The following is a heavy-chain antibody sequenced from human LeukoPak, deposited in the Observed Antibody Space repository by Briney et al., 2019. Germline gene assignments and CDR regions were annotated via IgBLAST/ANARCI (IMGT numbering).Heavy chain of an antibody. J-gene: IGHJ4*02. CDR2: ISASGIST. V-gene: IGHV3-23*01. CDR1: GFTFHNYA. D-gene: IGHD5-24*01. Sequence: PGGSLRLSCAASGFTFHNYAMNWVRQAPGKGLEWVSSISASGISTYYSDSVKGRFTISRDNAKNSLYLQMNSLRAEDTAIYYCTRVGYIDEGIDYWGQGTLVTVSS. CDR3: TRVGYIDEGIDY.